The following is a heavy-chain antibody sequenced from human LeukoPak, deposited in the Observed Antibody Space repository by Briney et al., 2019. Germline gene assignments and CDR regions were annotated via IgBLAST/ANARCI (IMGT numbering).Heavy chain of an antibody. Sequence: ASVKLSCAASGYTFSSYYFDWGRQAPGQGLEWVGLINPIVGATILAQTFRGRFAMTRDMSTATVFMELSSLRSEDPAVYFCARNYYDTAGHFGYWGQGTLVTVSS. CDR1: GYTFSSYY. D-gene: IGHD3-22*01. CDR2: INPIVGAT. J-gene: IGHJ4*02. CDR3: ARNYYDTAGHFGY. V-gene: IGHV1-46*01.